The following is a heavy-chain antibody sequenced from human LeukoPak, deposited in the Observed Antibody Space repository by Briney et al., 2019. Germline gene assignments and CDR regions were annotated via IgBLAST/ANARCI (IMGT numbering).Heavy chain of an antibody. Sequence: PGGSLRLSCSASGFTFSTYAMHWVRQAPGKRPQSVSAISSNGGDTYYADSVKGRFTISRDNSKNTLYLQMSSLRAEDTAVYYCARVTGSGSYYNGIDYWGQGTLVTVSS. CDR1: GFTFSTYA. V-gene: IGHV3-64D*06. J-gene: IGHJ4*02. CDR3: ARVTGSGSYYNGIDY. D-gene: IGHD3-10*01. CDR2: ISSNGGDT.